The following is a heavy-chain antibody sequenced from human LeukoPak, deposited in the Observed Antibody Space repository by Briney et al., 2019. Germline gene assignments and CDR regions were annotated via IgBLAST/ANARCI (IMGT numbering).Heavy chain of an antibody. CDR2: IYHSGST. D-gene: IGHD2-2*01. CDR3: ARHAVVPAATNN. CDR1: GYSISSGYY. V-gene: IGHV4-38-2*02. Sequence: PSETLSLTCTVSGYSISSGYYWGWIRQPPGKGLEWIGSIYHSGSTYYNPSLKSRVTISVDTSKNQFSLKLSSVTAADTAVYYCARHAVVPAATNNWGQGTLVTVSS. J-gene: IGHJ4*02.